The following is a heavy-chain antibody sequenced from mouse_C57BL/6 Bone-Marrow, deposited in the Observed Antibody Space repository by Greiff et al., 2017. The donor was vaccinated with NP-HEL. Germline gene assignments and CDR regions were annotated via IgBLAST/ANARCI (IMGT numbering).Heavy chain of an antibody. J-gene: IGHJ2*01. V-gene: IGHV1-26*01. D-gene: IGHD1-1*01. CDR1: GYTFTDYY. Sequence: EVQLQQSGPELVKPGASVKISCKASGYTFTDYYMNWVKQSHGKSLEWIGDINPNNGGTSYNQKFKGKATLTVDKSSSTAYMELRSLTSEDSAVYYCARRAYYYGSPDYWGQGTTLTVSS. CDR3: ARRAYYYGSPDY. CDR2: INPNNGGT.